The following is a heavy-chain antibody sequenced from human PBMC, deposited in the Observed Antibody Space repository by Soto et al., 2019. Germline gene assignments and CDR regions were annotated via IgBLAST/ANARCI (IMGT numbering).Heavy chain of an antibody. J-gene: IGHJ4*02. Sequence: QVQLVQSGAEVKKPGSSVKVSCKASGGTFSSYAISWVRQAPGQGLEWMGGIIPIFGTANYAQKFQGRVKITADESTSTAYMELSSLGSEDTAVYYCAGHAVGQILLWFGETPFDYWGQGTLVTVSS. D-gene: IGHD3-10*01. CDR1: GGTFSSYA. CDR3: AGHAVGQILLWFGETPFDY. V-gene: IGHV1-69*01. CDR2: IIPIFGTA.